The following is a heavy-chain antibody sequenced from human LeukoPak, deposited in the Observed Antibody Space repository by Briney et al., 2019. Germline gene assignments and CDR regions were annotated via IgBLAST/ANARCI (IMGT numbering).Heavy chain of an antibody. CDR1: GYTFTSYG. D-gene: IGHD3-22*01. Sequence: ASVTVSCKASGYTFTSYGISWVRQAPGQGLEWMGWISAYNGNTNYAQKLQGRVTMTTDTSTSTAYMELRSLRSDDTAVYYCARGGSYYDSSGYYYSTTGDYWGQGTLVTVSS. CDR3: ARGGSYYDSSGYYYSTTGDY. CDR2: ISAYNGNT. V-gene: IGHV1-18*01. J-gene: IGHJ4*02.